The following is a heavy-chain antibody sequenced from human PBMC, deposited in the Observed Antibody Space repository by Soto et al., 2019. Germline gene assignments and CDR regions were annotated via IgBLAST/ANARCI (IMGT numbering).Heavy chain of an antibody. CDR3: ARQKPQSWDPFDY. J-gene: IGHJ4*02. CDR2: INGGNGNT. D-gene: IGHD1-26*01. V-gene: IGHV1-3*01. CDR1: GYTFTSYA. Sequence: QVQLVQSGTEVKKPGASVKVSCNASGYTFTSYAMHWVRQAPGQRLEWMGWINGGNGNTKYSQKFQGRVTITRDTSASTAYMELSSLRSEDTAVYYCARQKPQSWDPFDYWGQGTLVTVSS.